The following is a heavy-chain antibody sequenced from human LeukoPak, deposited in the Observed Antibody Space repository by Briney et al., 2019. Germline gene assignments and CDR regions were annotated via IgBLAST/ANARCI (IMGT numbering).Heavy chain of an antibody. CDR1: GGSFSGYY. Sequence: NTSETLSLTCAVYGGSFSGYYWSWIRQPPGKGLEWIGEINHSGSTNYNPSLKSRVTISVDTSKNQFSLKLSSVTAADTAVYYCARERNVLLWFGELLGYFDYWGQGTLVTVSS. D-gene: IGHD3-10*01. CDR2: INHSGST. CDR3: ARERNVLLWFGELLGYFDY. V-gene: IGHV4-34*01. J-gene: IGHJ4*02.